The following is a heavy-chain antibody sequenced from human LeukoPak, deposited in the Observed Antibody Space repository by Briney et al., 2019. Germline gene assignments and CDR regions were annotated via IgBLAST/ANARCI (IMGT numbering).Heavy chain of an antibody. J-gene: IGHJ5*02. Sequence: ASVKVSCKASGYTFTGYYMHWVRQAPGQGLEWMGWINPNSGGTNYAQKFQGWVTMTRDTSISTAYMELSGLRSDDTAVYYCARVHGGDTNWFDPWGQGTLVTVSS. CDR2: INPNSGGT. CDR3: ARVHGGDTNWFDP. CDR1: GYTFTGYY. D-gene: IGHD2-21*02. V-gene: IGHV1-2*04.